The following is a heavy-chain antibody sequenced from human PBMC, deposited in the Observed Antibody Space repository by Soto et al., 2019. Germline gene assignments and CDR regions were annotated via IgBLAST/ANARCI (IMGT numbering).Heavy chain of an antibody. CDR2: IYHSGST. V-gene: IGHV4-30-2*01. CDR3: ARYLAGWFDP. J-gene: IGHJ5*02. Sequence: SSETLSLTCAVSGGSISSGGYSWSWIRQPPGKGLEWIGYIYHSGSTYYNPSLKSRVTISVDRSKNQFSLKLSSVTAADTAVYYCARYLAGWFDPWGQGTLVTVSS. CDR1: GGSISSGGYS. D-gene: IGHD3-10*01.